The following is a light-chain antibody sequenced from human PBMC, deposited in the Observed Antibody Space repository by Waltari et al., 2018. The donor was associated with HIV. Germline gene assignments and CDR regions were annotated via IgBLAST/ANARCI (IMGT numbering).Light chain of an antibody. CDR1: ESVSSY. J-gene: IGKJ4*01. V-gene: IGKV3-11*01. CDR3: QQRSNWPQVT. Sequence: EIVLTQSPATLSLSPGERATLSCRASESVSSYLACYQQQPGQAPRLLIYDAHNRATGIPARFSGSGAGTDFTLTISSLEPEDFAVYYCQQRSNWPQVTFGGGTKVEIK. CDR2: DAH.